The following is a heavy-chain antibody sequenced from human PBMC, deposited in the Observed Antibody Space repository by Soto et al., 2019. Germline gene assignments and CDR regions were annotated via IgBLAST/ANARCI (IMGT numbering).Heavy chain of an antibody. CDR3: AGDKIPGHFDY. D-gene: IGHD2-21*01. V-gene: IGHV4-34*01. J-gene: IGHJ4*02. CDR1: GGSFSGYY. CDR2: INHRGST. Sequence: PSDTLSLTCAVYGGSFSGYYWTWIRQPPGTGQERIGEINHRGSTNYSPSLKRRVTISVDTTKNQFSLKLTSATAADTAVYYCAGDKIPGHFDYWGQGTLVTVSS.